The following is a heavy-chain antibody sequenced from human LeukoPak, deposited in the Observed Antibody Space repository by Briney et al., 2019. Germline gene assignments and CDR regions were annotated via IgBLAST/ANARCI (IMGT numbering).Heavy chain of an antibody. J-gene: IGHJ4*02. D-gene: IGHD3-22*01. CDR3: ARGHDSSGYYRGTGDY. Sequence: ASVKVSCQASGYTFTGYYRNWVRQAPGQGGEGMGLINSNSGGISYAPKFRGRVTMTRDTSISTAYMELSWLRSDDTAVYYCARGHDSSGYYRGTGDYWGQGALVTVSS. V-gene: IGHV1-2*02. CDR1: GYTFTGYY. CDR2: INSNSGGI.